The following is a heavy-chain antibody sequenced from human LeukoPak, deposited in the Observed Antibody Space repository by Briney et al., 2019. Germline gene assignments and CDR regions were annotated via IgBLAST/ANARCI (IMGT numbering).Heavy chain of an antibody. CDR2: ISSSGSTI. V-gene: IGHV3-48*04. CDR3: ARGVSSGYAFDY. CDR1: GFTFSIYS. J-gene: IGHJ4*02. Sequence: GGSLRLSCAASGFTFSIYSMNWLRQAPGKGLEWVSYISSSGSTIYYADSVKGRFTISRDNAKNSLYLQMNSLRAEDTAVYYCARGVSSGYAFDYWGQGTLVTVSS. D-gene: IGHD3-22*01.